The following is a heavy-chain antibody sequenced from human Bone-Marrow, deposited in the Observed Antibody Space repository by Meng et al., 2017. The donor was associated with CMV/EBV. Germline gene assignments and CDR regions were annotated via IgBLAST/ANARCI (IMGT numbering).Heavy chain of an antibody. CDR3: ARDLQKGRPAAAVDY. Sequence: GGSLRLSCAASKFILSDYYISWIRQAPGKGLEWVSYISTSGSTKYYADSVKGRFTISRDNAKSSLFLQMNSLRDEDTAVYYCARDLQKGRPAAAVDYWGQGTRVTVYS. J-gene: IGHJ4*02. CDR1: KFILSDYY. V-gene: IGHV3-11*04. CDR2: ISTSGSTK. D-gene: IGHD6-13*01.